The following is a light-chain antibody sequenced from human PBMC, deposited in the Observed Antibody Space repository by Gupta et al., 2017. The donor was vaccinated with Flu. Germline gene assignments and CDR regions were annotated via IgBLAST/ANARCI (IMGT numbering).Light chain of an antibody. CDR3: SSYAGSNDLGV. V-gene: IGLV2-8*01. J-gene: IGLJ2*01. Sequence: QSALTQPPSASGSPGPSVTISCTGTSSDVGGYNYVSCYQQYPGKAPKLMIYEVNKRPSGVPDRFSGSKAGNTAFLIVSGLQAEDEADYYCSSYAGSNDLGVFGGGTKLTVL. CDR2: EVN. CDR1: SSDVGGYNY.